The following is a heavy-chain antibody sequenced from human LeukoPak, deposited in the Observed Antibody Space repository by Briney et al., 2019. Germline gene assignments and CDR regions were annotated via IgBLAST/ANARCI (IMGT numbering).Heavy chain of an antibody. D-gene: IGHD3-10*01. CDR1: GFTFSSYA. CDR2: ISGSGGST. V-gene: IGHV3-23*01. CDR3: AKSGNVLLWFGELLS. J-gene: IGHJ4*02. Sequence: SGGSLRLSCAASGFTFSSYAMSWVRQAPGKGLEWVSAISGSGGSTYYADSVKGRFTISRDNSKNTLYLRMNSLRAEDTAVYYCAKSGNVLLWFGELLSWGQGTLVTVSS.